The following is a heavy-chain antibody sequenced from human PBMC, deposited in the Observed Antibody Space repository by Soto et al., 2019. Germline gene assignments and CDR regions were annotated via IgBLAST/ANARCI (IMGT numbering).Heavy chain of an antibody. Sequence: QVQLVQSGAEVKKPGASVKVSCKASGYTFTSYGISWVRQAPGQGLEWMGWISAYNGNTNYAQKLQGRVTMTTDTSTSTAYMELRGLRSDDTAVYYCAREEIGDIVVGNGMDVWGQGTTVTVSS. CDR1: GYTFTSYG. D-gene: IGHD2-15*01. V-gene: IGHV1-18*01. J-gene: IGHJ6*02. CDR3: AREEIGDIVVGNGMDV. CDR2: ISAYNGNT.